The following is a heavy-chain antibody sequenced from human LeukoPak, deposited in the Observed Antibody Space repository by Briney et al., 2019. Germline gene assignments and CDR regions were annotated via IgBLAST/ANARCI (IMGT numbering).Heavy chain of an antibody. Sequence: GGSLRLSCAASGFTFSSYAMSWVRQAPGKGLEWVSAISGSGGSTYYADSVKGRFTISRDNSKNTLYLQMNSLRAEDTAVYYCAKTFPDIVVVVAASDAFDIWGQGTTVTVSS. CDR1: GFTFSSYA. V-gene: IGHV3-23*01. J-gene: IGHJ3*02. D-gene: IGHD2-15*01. CDR2: ISGSGGST. CDR3: AKTFPDIVVVVAASDAFDI.